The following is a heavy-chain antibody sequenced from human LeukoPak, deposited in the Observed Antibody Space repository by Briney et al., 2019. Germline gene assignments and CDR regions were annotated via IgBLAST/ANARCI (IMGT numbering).Heavy chain of an antibody. CDR2: INPNSGGT. J-gene: IGHJ4*02. CDR1: GYTFTGYY. V-gene: IGHV1-2*02. CDR3: ARSHQNIVVVPAAIGY. D-gene: IGHD2-2*01. Sequence: GASVKVSCKASGYTFTGYYMHWVRQAPGQGLEWMGWINPNSGGTNYAQKFQGRVTMTRDTSISTAYMELSRLRSDDTAVYYCARSHQNIVVVPAAIGYWGQGTLVTVSS.